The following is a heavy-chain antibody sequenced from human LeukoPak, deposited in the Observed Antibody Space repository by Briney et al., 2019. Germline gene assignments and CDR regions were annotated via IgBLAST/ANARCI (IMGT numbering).Heavy chain of an antibody. V-gene: IGHV4-34*01. Sequence: SETLSLTCAVYGGSFSGYYWSWIRQPPGKGLEWIGEINHSGSTNYNPSLKSRVTISVDTSKNQFSLKLSSVTAAHTAVYYCARAIFGVVIKLHPGKGFDYWGQGTLVTVSS. CDR3: ARAIFGVVIKLHPGKGFDY. CDR2: INHSGST. J-gene: IGHJ4*02. D-gene: IGHD3-3*01. CDR1: GGSFSGYY.